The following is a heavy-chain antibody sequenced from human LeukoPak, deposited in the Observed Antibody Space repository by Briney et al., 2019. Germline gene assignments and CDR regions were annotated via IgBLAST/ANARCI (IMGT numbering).Heavy chain of an antibody. CDR3: TRVRSPNWFDP. D-gene: IGHD1-26*01. CDR1: GFTLSHYA. Sequence: GGSLRLSCSMSGFTLSHYAMSWVRQAPGKGLEWVSAISGSGGSTYYADSVKGRFTISRDNSKNTLYLQMNSLRVEDTAVYYCTRVRSPNWFDPWGQGTLVTVSS. CDR2: ISGSGGST. V-gene: IGHV3-23*01. J-gene: IGHJ5*02.